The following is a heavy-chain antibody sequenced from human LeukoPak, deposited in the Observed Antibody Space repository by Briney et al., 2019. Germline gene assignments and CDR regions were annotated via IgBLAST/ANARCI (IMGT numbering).Heavy chain of an antibody. Sequence: PSETLSLTCTVSGGSISSYYWSWIRQPPGKGLEWIGYIYYSGSTNYNPSLKSRVTISVDTSKNQFSLKLSSVTAADTAVYYCARQRPYDYVWGSYRQPVYFDYWGQGTLVTVSS. CDR3: ARQRPYDYVWGSYRQPVYFDY. CDR1: GGSISSYY. CDR2: IYYSGST. D-gene: IGHD3-16*02. J-gene: IGHJ4*02. V-gene: IGHV4-59*08.